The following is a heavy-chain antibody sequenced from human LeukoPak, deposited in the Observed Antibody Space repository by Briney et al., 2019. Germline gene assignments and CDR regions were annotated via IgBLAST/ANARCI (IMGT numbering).Heavy chain of an antibody. V-gene: IGHV3-21*01. CDR1: GFTFSDYY. J-gene: IGHJ4*02. CDR2: ISSSSSYI. D-gene: IGHD1-26*01. CDR3: ARSSFGGATNPLDY. Sequence: GGSLRLSCAASGFTFSDYYMSWVRQAPGKGLEWVSSISSSSSYIYYADSVKGRFTISRDNAKNSLYLQINSLRAEDTAVYYCARSSFGGATNPLDYWGQGTLVTVSS.